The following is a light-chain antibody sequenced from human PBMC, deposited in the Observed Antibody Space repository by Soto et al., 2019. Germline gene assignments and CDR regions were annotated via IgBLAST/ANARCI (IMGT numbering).Light chain of an antibody. J-gene: IGKJ1*01. Sequence: EIVMTQSPATLSVSPGERATLSCRASQSVGSNLAGYQQKPGQAPRLLIYGASTRATGIPARFSGSGSGTEFTRTISSLQSEDFAIYFWQQYNNRPPDRTFGQGPKVEIK. CDR1: QSVGSN. CDR3: QQYNNRPPDRT. CDR2: GAS. V-gene: IGKV3-15*01.